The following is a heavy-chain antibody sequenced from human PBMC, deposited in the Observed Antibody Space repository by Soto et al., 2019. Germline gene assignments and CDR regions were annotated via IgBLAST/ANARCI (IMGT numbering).Heavy chain of an antibody. D-gene: IGHD3-10*01. V-gene: IGHV2-5*02. CDR1: GFSLNTRGVG. CDR3: AHNNYYGSGSVY. J-gene: IGHJ4*02. CDR2: IYWDNDK. Sequence: QITLKESGPTLVKPTQTLTLTCAFSGFSLNTRGVGVGWIRQPPGKALEWLALIYWDNDKRYSPSLKSRLTIXQXXPKNHVVLMMTDMDPVDTATYYCAHNNYYGSGSVYWGQGTLVTVSS.